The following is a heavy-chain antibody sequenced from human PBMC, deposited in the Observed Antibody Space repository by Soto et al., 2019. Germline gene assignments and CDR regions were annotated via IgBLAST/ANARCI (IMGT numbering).Heavy chain of an antibody. V-gene: IGHV3-30*18. D-gene: IGHD3-22*01. CDR1: GFTFSSYG. J-gene: IGHJ4*02. CDR2: ISYDGSNK. Sequence: QVQLVESGGGVVQPGRSLRLPCAASGFTFSSYGMHWVRQAPGKGLEWVAVISYDGSNKYYADSVKGRFTISRDNSKNTLYLQMNSLRAEDTAVYYCAKDHEDNHDSSGLFDYWGQGTPVTVSS. CDR3: AKDHEDNHDSSGLFDY.